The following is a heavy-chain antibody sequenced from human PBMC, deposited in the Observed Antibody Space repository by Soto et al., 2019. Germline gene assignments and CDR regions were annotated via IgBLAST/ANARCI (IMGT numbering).Heavy chain of an antibody. CDR1: GFTFSSYA. CDR3: AKDGFRGSSPYYFDY. V-gene: IGHV3-23*01. Sequence: GGSLRLSCAASGFTFSSYAMSWVRQAPGKGLEWVSAISGSGGGTYYADSVKGRFTISRDNSKNTLYLQMNSLRAEDTAVYYCAKDGFRGSSPYYFDYWGQGTLVTVSS. J-gene: IGHJ4*02. D-gene: IGHD2-2*01. CDR2: ISGSGGGT.